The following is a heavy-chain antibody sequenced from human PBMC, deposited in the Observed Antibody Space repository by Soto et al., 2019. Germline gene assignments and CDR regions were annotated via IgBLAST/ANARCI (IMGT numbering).Heavy chain of an antibody. CDR2: INQDGNED. CDR3: ARTGDGHHDFLDY. D-gene: IGHD1-1*01. J-gene: IGHJ4*02. CDR1: GFTFSSYW. Sequence: SGGSLRLSCAASGFTFSSYWMNWVRQAPGEGLEWVANINQDGNEDNLLDSVKGRFTISRDNAKNSLFLQMNSLRVDDTAVYYCARTGDGHHDFLDYWGQGALVTVSS. V-gene: IGHV3-7*01.